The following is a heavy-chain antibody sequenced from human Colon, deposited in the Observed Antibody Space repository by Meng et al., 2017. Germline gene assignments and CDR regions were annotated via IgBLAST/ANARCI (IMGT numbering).Heavy chain of an antibody. Sequence: QGQLQESGPGLVEPSGTLSLTGAVSGGSITNDNWWSWVRQPPGKGLEWIGEIFHAGNTNYNPSLKSRVTMSLDKSKNQFSLTLTSVTAADTAVYYCARDFHSTMTVFDSWGQGTLVTVSS. CDR3: ARDFHSTMTVFDS. V-gene: IGHV4-4*02. CDR1: GGSITNDNW. CDR2: IFHAGNT. J-gene: IGHJ4*02. D-gene: IGHD3-22*01.